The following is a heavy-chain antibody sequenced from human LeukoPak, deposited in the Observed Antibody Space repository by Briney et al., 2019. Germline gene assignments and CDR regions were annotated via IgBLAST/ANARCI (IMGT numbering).Heavy chain of an antibody. V-gene: IGHV3-73*01. J-gene: IGHJ3*02. D-gene: IGHD6-19*01. Sequence: GGSLKLSCAVSGFSFSTSGIHWVRQASGEGLEWVGRIRSKVHSYATAYAASVKGRFTISRDDSKNTSYLQMDSLKTEDTATYYCSRLNEGASVAPAFDIWSQGTMVTVSS. CDR1: GFSFSTSG. CDR2: IRSKVHSYAT. CDR3: SRLNEGASVAPAFDI.